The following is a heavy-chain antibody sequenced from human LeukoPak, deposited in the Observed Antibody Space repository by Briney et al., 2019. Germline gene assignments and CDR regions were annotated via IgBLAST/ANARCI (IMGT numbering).Heavy chain of an antibody. D-gene: IGHD2-15*01. CDR2: INPNSGGT. V-gene: IGHV1-2*02. J-gene: IGHJ3*02. Sequence: ASVKISCKASGYTFTGYYMHWVRQAPGQGLEWMGWINPNSGGTNYAQKFQGRVTMTRDTSISTAYMELSRLRSDDTAVYYCARDHPFRSSGGNDAFDIWGQGTMVTVSS. CDR3: ARDHPFRSSGGNDAFDI. CDR1: GYTFTGYY.